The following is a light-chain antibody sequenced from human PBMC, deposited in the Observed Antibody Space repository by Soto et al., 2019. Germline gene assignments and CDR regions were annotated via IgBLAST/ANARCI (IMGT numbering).Light chain of an antibody. CDR2: GAS. J-gene: IGKJ4*01. CDR3: QHRSNWLA. CDR1: QSVSSSY. Sequence: EIVLTQSPGTLSLSPGERATLSCRASQSVSSSYLAWYQQKPGQAPRLLIYGASSRATGIPGRFSGSGSGTDFTLTITSLEPEDFAVYYCQHRSNWLAFGGGTKVDIK. V-gene: IGKV3D-20*02.